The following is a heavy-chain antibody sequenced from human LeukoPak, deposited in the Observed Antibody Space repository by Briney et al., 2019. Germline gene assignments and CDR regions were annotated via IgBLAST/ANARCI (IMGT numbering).Heavy chain of an antibody. Sequence: ASVKVSCKASGYIVSSYYMHWVRQAPGQGLEWMGIINPSGGSTDYAQKFQGRVTMTRDKSTSTVYMELNSLRSEDTALYYCARTYCGGDCKNRYFDYWGQGTLVTVSS. D-gene: IGHD2-21*02. J-gene: IGHJ4*02. CDR1: GYIVSSYY. V-gene: IGHV1-46*01. CDR3: ARTYCGGDCKNRYFDY. CDR2: INPSGGST.